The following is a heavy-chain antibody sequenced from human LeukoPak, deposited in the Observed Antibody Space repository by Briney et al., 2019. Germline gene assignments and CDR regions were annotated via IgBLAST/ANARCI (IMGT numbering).Heavy chain of an antibody. CDR1: GFNFTDYY. J-gene: IGHJ3*02. CDR3: ARDLCGYSYGCNAFDI. CDR2: INPNTGAT. D-gene: IGHD5-18*01. V-gene: IGHV1-2*02. Sequence: ASVKVSCKASGFNFTDYYIHWVRQAPGQGLEWMGWINPNTGATSYAEKFQGRVTMTRDPSISTAYTELSRLRSDDTAVYYCARDLCGYSYGCNAFDIWGQGTMVTVSS.